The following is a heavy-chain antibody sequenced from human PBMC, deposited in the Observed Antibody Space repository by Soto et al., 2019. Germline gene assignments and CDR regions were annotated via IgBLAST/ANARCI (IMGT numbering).Heavy chain of an antibody. V-gene: IGHV3-74*01. CDR2: INSDGSST. Sequence: EVQLVESGGGLIQPGTSLRLSCAASGFTFSNFWMHWVRQAPGKGLVWVARINSDGSSTSYVDSVKGRFTISRDNAKNTLYVQMNSLRAEDTAVYYCARDLRYCSGGTCYLYYYGMDVWGPGTTVTVSS. CDR1: GFTFSNFW. J-gene: IGHJ6*02. CDR3: ARDLRYCSGGTCYLYYYGMDV. D-gene: IGHD2-15*01.